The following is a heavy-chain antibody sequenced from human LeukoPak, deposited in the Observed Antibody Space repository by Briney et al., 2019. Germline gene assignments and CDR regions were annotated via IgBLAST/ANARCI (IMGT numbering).Heavy chain of an antibody. CDR1: GFTFSSYA. J-gene: IGHJ4*02. Sequence: GRSLRLSCAASGFTFSSYAMHWVRQAPGKGLEWVAVISYDGSNKYYADSVKGRFTISRDNSKNTLYLQMNSLRAEDTAVYYCARDFSYGDPTNYWGPGTLVIVSS. V-gene: IGHV3-30*01. D-gene: IGHD4-17*01. CDR3: ARDFSYGDPTNY. CDR2: ISYDGSNK.